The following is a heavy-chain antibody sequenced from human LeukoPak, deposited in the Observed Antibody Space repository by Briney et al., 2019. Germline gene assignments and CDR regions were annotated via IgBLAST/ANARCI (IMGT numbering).Heavy chain of an antibody. CDR3: ARLCTVTTCARFDY. Sequence: SETLPLTCTVSGDFISSGGYYWGWIRQPPGKGLAWIGSVYYSGSIFYNPSLESRVTISVDTSKNQFSLKLTSVTAADTAVYYCARLCTVTTCARFDYWGQGTLVTVSS. J-gene: IGHJ4*02. D-gene: IGHD4-17*01. CDR1: GDFISSGGYY. CDR2: VYYSGSI. V-gene: IGHV4-39*01.